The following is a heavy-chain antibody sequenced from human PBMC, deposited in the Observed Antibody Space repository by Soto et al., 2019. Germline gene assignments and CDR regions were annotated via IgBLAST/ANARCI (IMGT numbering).Heavy chain of an antibody. D-gene: IGHD5-12*01. J-gene: IGHJ4*02. CDR2: IIPILGIA. V-gene: IGHV1-69*04. CDR1: GGTPTSYP. CDR3: ARAPSLSPIVAIDY. Sequence: ASVKASCQASGGTPTSYPISSVRPAPGQGLEWMGRIIPILGIANYAQKFQGRVTITADKSTSTAYMELSSLRSEDTAVYYCARAPSLSPIVAIDYWGQGTLVTVSS.